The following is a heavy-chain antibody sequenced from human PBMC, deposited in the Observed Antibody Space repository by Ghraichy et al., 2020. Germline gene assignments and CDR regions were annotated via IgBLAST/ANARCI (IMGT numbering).Heavy chain of an antibody. CDR2: ITDNGGTT. Sequence: GESLNISCAASGFTFRTYAMSWVRQASGKGLEWVSAITDNGGTTYDAESVKGRFTISRDNSKNTLFLQMNSLRGEDTAVYYCAKFARDWPNEYLQHWGQGALVTVSS. CDR3: AKFARDWPNEYLQH. V-gene: IGHV3-23*01. J-gene: IGHJ1*01. D-gene: IGHD3/OR15-3a*01. CDR1: GFTFRTYA.